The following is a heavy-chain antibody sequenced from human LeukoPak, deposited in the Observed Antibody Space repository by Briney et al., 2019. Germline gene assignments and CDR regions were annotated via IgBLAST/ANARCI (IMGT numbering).Heavy chain of an antibody. J-gene: IGHJ4*02. CDR1: GFSLDDYD. CDR3: ARGLRNFDY. V-gene: IGHV3-20*04. D-gene: IGHD2-21*01. Sequence: PGGSLRLSCATSGFSLDDYDMGWVRQRPGKGLEWVSGINWNGESTVYSDSVRGRFTISRDNAKNSLYLQMTSLRAEDTALYYCARGLRNFDYWGQGTLVTVSS. CDR2: INWNGEST.